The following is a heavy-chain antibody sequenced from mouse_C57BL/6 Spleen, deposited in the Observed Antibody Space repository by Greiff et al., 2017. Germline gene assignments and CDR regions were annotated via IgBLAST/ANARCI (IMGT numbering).Heavy chain of an antibody. J-gene: IGHJ1*03. CDR2: IYPGGGYT. V-gene: IGHV1-63*01. CDR3: ARHSNYGYFDV. D-gene: IGHD2-5*01. Sequence: VKLQESGAELVRPGTSVKMSCKASGYTFTNYWIGWAKQRPGHGLEWIGDIYPGGGYTNYNEKFKGKATLTADKSSSTAYMQFSSLTSEDSAIXYCARHSNYGYFDVWGTGTTVTVSS. CDR1: GYTFTNYW.